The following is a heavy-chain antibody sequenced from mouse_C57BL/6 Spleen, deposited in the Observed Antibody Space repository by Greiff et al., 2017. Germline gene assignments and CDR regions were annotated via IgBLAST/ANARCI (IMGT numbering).Heavy chain of an antibody. V-gene: IGHV1-74*01. D-gene: IGHD4-1*01. CDR1: GYTFTRYW. J-gene: IGHJ2*01. CDR2: IHPSDSVT. CDR3: AIGRWDVDYVDY. Sequence: VQLQQPGAELVKPGASVKVSCKASGYTFTRYWMHWVKQRPGQGLEWIGRIHPSDSVTNYNQKFKGKATLTVDNSSSTAYLQLSSLTSEDSAVYKGAIGRWDVDYVDYWGQGTTLTVSA.